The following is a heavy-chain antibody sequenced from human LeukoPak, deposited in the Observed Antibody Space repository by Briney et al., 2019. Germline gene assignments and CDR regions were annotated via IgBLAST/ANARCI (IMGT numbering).Heavy chain of an antibody. Sequence: GGSLRLSCAASGFTFSNYAMSWVRQAPGKGLEWVSSIGGSDDTTYYADSVKGRFTISSDFSTNTVSLQMNSLRAEDTAVYFCAKGLVVNDNYFDNWGQGTLVTVSS. V-gene: IGHV3-23*01. CDR2: IGGSDDTT. CDR1: GFTFSNYA. D-gene: IGHD2-15*01. CDR3: AKGLVVNDNYFDN. J-gene: IGHJ4*02.